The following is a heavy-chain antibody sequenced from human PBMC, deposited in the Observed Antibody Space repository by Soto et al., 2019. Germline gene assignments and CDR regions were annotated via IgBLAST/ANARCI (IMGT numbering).Heavy chain of an antibody. CDR1: GGSVSSGSYY. J-gene: IGHJ4*02. Sequence: SETLSLTCTVSGGSVSSGSYYWSWIRQPPGKGLEWIGYIYYSGSTNYNPSLKSRVTISVDTSKNQFSLKLSSVTAADTAVYYCARASTTIFGVVIMQGGFDYWGQGTLVTVSS. D-gene: IGHD3-3*01. CDR3: ARASTTIFGVVIMQGGFDY. CDR2: IYYSGST. V-gene: IGHV4-61*01.